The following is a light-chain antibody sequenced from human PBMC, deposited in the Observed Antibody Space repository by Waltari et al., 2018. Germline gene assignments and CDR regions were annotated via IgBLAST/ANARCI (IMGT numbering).Light chain of an antibody. V-gene: IGKV1-33*01. J-gene: IGKJ2*01. Sequence: IQMTQSPSSLSASVGDRVTITCQASQDISNYLNWYQQKPGKAPKLLIYDASNLETGVPSRFSGSGSGTDFTFTISSLQPEDTATYHCQQYDNLPFTFGQGTKLEIK. CDR3: QQYDNLPFT. CDR2: DAS. CDR1: QDISNY.